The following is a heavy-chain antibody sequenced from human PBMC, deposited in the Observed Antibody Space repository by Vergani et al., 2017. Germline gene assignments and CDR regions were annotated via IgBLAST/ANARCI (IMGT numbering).Heavy chain of an antibody. J-gene: IGHJ1*01. CDR3: SIYLAYCHEGSYAL. V-gene: IGHV3-30*02. CDR1: GFTFNSYG. D-gene: IGHD2-15*01. CDR2: VLFDGSNE. Sequence: QVQLVQSGGGVVQPGGSLRLSCVASGFTFNSYGMQWVRQAPGKGLEWVAYVLFDGSNEYYADSVKGQFIVSRDNPNDALYLQMNSLRTDDTAVYYCSIYLAYCHEGSYALWGQGNVGHVSS.